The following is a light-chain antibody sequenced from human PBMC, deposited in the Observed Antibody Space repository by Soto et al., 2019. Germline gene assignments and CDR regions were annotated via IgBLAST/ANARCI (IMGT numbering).Light chain of an antibody. J-gene: IGLJ3*02. CDR1: SSNLGAGYD. V-gene: IGLV1-40*01. Sequence: QSVLTQPPSVSGAPGQRVTISCTGNSSNLGAGYDVPWYRQLPGAAPKLVIFGNRNRPSGVPERFSGSKSGTSASLAITGVQGEDEDDYYCQAYDYSLTASVFGGGTKLTVL. CDR2: GNR. CDR3: QAYDYSLTASV.